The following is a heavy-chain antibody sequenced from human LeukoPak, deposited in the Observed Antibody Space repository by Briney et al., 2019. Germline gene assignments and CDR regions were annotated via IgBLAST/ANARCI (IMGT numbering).Heavy chain of an antibody. CDR3: ARVHAKIVVVPAAMGY. D-gene: IGHD2-2*01. CDR2: INPNSGGT. Sequence: ASVKVSCKASGYTFTGYYMHWVRQAPGQGLEWMGWINPNSGGTTYAQKFQGRVTMTRDTSISTAYMELSRLRSDDTAVYYCARVHAKIVVVPAAMGYWGQGTLVTVSS. V-gene: IGHV1-2*02. J-gene: IGHJ4*02. CDR1: GYTFTGYY.